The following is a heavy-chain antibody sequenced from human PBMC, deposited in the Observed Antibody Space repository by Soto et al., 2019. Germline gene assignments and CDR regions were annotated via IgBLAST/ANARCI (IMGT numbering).Heavy chain of an antibody. CDR2: ISSSSYI. CDR3: ARDQPGYSYGYGLGY. D-gene: IGHD5-18*01. V-gene: IGHV3-21*01. CDR1: GFTFSSYS. Sequence: GGSLRLSCAASGFTFSSYSMNWVRQAPGKGLEWVSSISSSSYIYYADSVKGRFTISRDNAKNSLYLQMNSLRAEDTAVYYCARDQPGYSYGYGLGYWGQGTLVTVSS. J-gene: IGHJ4*02.